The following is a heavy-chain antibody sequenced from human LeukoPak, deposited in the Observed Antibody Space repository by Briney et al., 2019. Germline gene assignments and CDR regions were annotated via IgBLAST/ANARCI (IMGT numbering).Heavy chain of an antibody. CDR3: ARGYCSSTSCQFDY. V-gene: IGHV1-18*01. Sequence: GASVKVSCKASGYTLTSYGISWVRQAPGQGLEWMGWISAYNGNTNYAQKLQGRVTMTTDTSASTAYMELRSLRSDDTAVYYCARGYCSSTSCQFDYWGQGTLVTVSS. J-gene: IGHJ4*02. CDR1: GYTLTSYG. CDR2: ISAYNGNT. D-gene: IGHD2-2*01.